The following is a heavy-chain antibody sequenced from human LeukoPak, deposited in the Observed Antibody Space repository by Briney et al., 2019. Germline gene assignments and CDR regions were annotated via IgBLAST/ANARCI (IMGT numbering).Heavy chain of an antibody. CDR2: INHSGST. V-gene: IGHV4-34*01. CDR1: GGSFSGYY. D-gene: IGHD6-13*01. CDR3: ARDRGSSWYDAFDI. J-gene: IGHJ3*02. Sequence: SETLSLTCAVYGGSFSGYYWSWIRQPPGKGLEWIGEINHSGSTNYNPSLKSRVTISVDTSKNQFSLKLSSVTAADTAVYYFARDRGSSWYDAFDIWGQGTMVTVSS.